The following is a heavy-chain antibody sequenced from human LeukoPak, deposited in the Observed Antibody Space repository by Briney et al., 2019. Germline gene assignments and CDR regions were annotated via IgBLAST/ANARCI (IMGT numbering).Heavy chain of an antibody. J-gene: IGHJ4*02. V-gene: IGHV3-74*01. D-gene: IGHD3-3*01. CDR2: INTDGSST. Sequence: GGSLRLSCAASGFTFSSYWMHWVRQAPGKGLVWVSRINTDGSSTSYADSVKGRFTISRDNAKNTLYLQMNSLRAEDTAVYYCARGDGGYGFWSGYSYFDYWGQGTLVTVSS. CDR1: GFTFSSYW. CDR3: ARGDGGYGFWSGYSYFDY.